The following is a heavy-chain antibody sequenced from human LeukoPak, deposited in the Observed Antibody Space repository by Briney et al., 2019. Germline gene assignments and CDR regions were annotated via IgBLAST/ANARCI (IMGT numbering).Heavy chain of an antibody. J-gene: IGHJ4*02. CDR3: AREKSGILTGYYEFDY. CDR2: ITNTGTST. V-gene: IGHV3-11*01. Sequence: PGGSLRLYCAASGLTFSDYYMNWIRQAPGKGLEWVSYITNTGTSTYYAGSGKGRFTISRDNAKNSLYLQMNSLRAEDSAVYYCAREKSGILTGYYEFDYWGQGTLVSVSS. CDR1: GLTFSDYY. D-gene: IGHD3-9*01.